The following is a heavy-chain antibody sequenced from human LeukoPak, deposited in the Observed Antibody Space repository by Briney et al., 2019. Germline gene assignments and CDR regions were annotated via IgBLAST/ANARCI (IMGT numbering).Heavy chain of an antibody. J-gene: IGHJ3*02. Sequence: SETLSLTCTVSGGSISSYYWSWIRQPPGKGLEWIGYIYYSGSTNYNPSLKSRVTISVDTSKNQFSLKLSSVTAADTAVYYCARDGPQVRASDIWGQGAMVTVSS. D-gene: IGHD4-11*01. V-gene: IGHV4-59*01. CDR3: ARDGPQVRASDI. CDR2: IYYSGST. CDR1: GGSISSYY.